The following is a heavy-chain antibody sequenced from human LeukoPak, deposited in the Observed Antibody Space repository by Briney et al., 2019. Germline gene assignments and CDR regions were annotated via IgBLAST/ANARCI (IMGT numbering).Heavy chain of an antibody. Sequence: PGTSLRLSCAASGFPFSDYGMYWVRQAPGKGLEWLAVISHDGSNKYYADSVKGRFTISRDNSKNTLYLQMNSLRAEDTAVYYCAKSQGYYDILTGYLDVWGKGTTVTVSS. CDR2: ISHDGSNK. CDR3: AKSQGYYDILTGYLDV. CDR1: GFPFSDYG. D-gene: IGHD3-9*01. V-gene: IGHV3-30*18. J-gene: IGHJ6*04.